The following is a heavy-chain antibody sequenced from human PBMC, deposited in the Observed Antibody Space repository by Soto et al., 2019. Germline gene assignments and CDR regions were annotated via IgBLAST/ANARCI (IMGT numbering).Heavy chain of an antibody. J-gene: IGHJ3*02. CDR1: GFTFSSYS. CDR3: ASSPTYYDILTGYYTPLGAFDI. Sequence: GGSLRLSCAASGFTFSSYSMNWVRQAPGKGLEWVSYISSSSSTIYYADSVKGRFTISRDNAKNSLYLQMNSLRAEDTAVYYCASSPTYYDILTGYYTPLGAFDIWGQGTMVTVSS. V-gene: IGHV3-48*01. D-gene: IGHD3-9*01. CDR2: ISSSSSTI.